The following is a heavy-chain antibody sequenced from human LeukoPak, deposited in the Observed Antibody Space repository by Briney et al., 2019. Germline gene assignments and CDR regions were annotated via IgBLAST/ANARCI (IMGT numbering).Heavy chain of an antibody. Sequence: SETLSFTCTVSGGSISIYYWSWIRQPPGKGLEWIGSIYNSGSTNYNPSLKSRVTISGDTSKNQFSLKLSSVTAADTAVYYCARDRELGFWGQGTLVTVSS. D-gene: IGHD1-26*01. CDR2: IYNSGST. J-gene: IGHJ4*02. V-gene: IGHV4-59*01. CDR3: ARDRELGF. CDR1: GGSISIYY.